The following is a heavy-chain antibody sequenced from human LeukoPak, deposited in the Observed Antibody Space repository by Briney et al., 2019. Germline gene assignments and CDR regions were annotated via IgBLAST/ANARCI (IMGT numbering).Heavy chain of an antibody. Sequence: GGSLRLSCAASRFTFSSYGMHWVRQAPGKGLEWVAFIRYDGSNKYYADSVEGRFTISRDNSKNTLYLQMNSLRAEDTAVYYCGRYFDWSPSGYMDVWGKGTTVTVSS. CDR1: RFTFSSYG. V-gene: IGHV3-30*02. CDR3: GRYFDWSPSGYMDV. D-gene: IGHD3-9*01. CDR2: IRYDGSNK. J-gene: IGHJ6*03.